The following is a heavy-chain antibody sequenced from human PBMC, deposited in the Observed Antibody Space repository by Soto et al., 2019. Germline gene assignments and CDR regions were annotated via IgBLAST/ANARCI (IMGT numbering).Heavy chain of an antibody. J-gene: IGHJ6*02. CDR1: GYTFTNYG. V-gene: IGHV1-18*04. Sequence: QVQLVQSGGEVKKPGASVKVSCKAAGYTFTNYGISWVRQAPGQGLEWMGWVSGYNGDTNYAQKVQGRVTMTTDTSTSTAYMELKSVRSDDTAVYYCARSPDIVVVPGGTGGVDVWGQGATVSVSS. CDR3: ARSPDIVVVPGGTGGVDV. CDR2: VSGYNGDT. D-gene: IGHD2-2*01.